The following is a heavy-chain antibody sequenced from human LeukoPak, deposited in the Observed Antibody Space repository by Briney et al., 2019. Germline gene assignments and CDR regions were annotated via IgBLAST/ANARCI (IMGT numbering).Heavy chain of an antibody. V-gene: IGHV4-59*08. CDR1: GGSISGYY. D-gene: IGHD4-11*01. CDR2: IYNSGIT. CDR3: ARSVPSLDYLFDS. J-gene: IGHJ5*01. Sequence: PSETLSLTCTVSGGSISGYYWTWIRQLPGKGLEWIGYIYNSGITNYNPSLKSRVTVSVDTSKNQFSLRLTSVTAADTAVYYCARSVPSLDYLFDSWGHGTLATVSS.